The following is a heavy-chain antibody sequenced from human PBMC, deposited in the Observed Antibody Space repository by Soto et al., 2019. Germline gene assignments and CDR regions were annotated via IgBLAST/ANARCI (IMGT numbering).Heavy chain of an antibody. V-gene: IGHV3-23*01. Sequence: GGSLRLSCAASGFTFSSYGMSWVRQAPGKGLEWVSSISGSGGSTYYADSVKGRFTISRDNSKNTLNLQMNSLRAEDTAVYYCAKASAPGGTYFPLWFWGQGTLVTVSS. J-gene: IGHJ4*02. D-gene: IGHD1-26*01. CDR2: ISGSGGST. CDR1: GFTFSSYG. CDR3: AKASAPGGTYFPLWF.